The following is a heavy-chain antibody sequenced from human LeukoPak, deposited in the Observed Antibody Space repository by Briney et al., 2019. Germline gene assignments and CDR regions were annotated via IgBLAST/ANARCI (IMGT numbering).Heavy chain of an antibody. CDR3: AGRNYYDSSGYWGGFDY. D-gene: IGHD3-22*01. Sequence: PSETLSLTCTVSGGSISSYYWSWIRQPPGKGLEWIGYIYYSGSNNYSPSLRSRVTISVDTSKNQFSLKLSSVTAADTAVYYCAGRNYYDSSGYWGGFDYWGQGTLVTVSS. CDR2: IYYSGSN. J-gene: IGHJ4*02. CDR1: GGSISSYY. V-gene: IGHV4-59*01.